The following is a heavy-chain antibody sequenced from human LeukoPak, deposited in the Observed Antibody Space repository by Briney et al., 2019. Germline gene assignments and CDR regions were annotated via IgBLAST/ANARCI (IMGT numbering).Heavy chain of an antibody. J-gene: IGHJ3*01. CDR1: GGSISSYY. Sequence: SETLSLTCTVSGGSISSYYWTWVRQPPGKGLEWVGDIYITGSTNYNPYLKRRVTMSVDTSKNQFSLRLSSVTAADTAVYYCARVRIGETSYDASDVWGLGTMVTVSS. V-gene: IGHV4-59*13. CDR2: IYITGST. CDR3: ARVRIGETSYDASDV. D-gene: IGHD1-26*01.